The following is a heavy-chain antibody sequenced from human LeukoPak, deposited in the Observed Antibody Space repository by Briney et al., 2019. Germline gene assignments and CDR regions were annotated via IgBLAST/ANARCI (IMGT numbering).Heavy chain of an antibody. CDR2: TVGGGDGT. D-gene: IGHD6-13*01. CDR1: GFTFSSTS. J-gene: IGHJ4*02. CDR3: AKTRPLDSSSWSHGDY. Sequence: GGSLRLSCAASGFTFSSTSMSWVRQAPGKGLGWVAVTVGGGDGTYYADSVKGRFTISRDNSKNTLYLQMNSLRAEDTAVYYCAKTRPLDSSSWSHGDYWGQGTLVTVSS. V-gene: IGHV3-23*01.